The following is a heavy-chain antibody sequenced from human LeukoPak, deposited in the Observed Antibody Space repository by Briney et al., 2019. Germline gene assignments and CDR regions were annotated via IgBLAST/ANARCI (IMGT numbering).Heavy chain of an antibody. CDR1: GFTFSSYS. J-gene: IGHJ4*02. Sequence: PGGSLRLSCAASGFTFSSYSMNWVRQAPGKGLEWVSYISSSSSTIYYADSVKGRFTISRDNAKNSLYLQMNSLRAEDTAVYYCARDSGSGWYKDWGQGTLVTVSS. V-gene: IGHV3-48*01. D-gene: IGHD6-19*01. CDR3: ARDSGSGWYKD. CDR2: ISSSSSTI.